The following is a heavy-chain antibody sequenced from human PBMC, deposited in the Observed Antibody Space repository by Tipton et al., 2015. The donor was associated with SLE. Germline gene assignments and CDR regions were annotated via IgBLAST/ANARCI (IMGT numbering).Heavy chain of an antibody. D-gene: IGHD2-21*02. CDR1: GGSISSYY. J-gene: IGHJ4*02. V-gene: IGHV4-59*01. Sequence: TLSLTCTVSGGSISSYYWSWIRQPPGKGLEWIGYIYYSGSTNYNPSLKSRVTISVDTSKNQFSLKLSSVTAADTAVYYCARRGYCGGDCYPFDYWGQGTLVTVSS. CDR3: ARRGYCGGDCYPFDY. CDR2: IYYSGST.